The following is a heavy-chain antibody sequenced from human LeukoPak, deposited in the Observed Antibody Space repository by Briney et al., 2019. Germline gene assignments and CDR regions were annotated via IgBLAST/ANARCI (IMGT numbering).Heavy chain of an antibody. D-gene: IGHD3-10*01. CDR3: AREYYYGSGSYYGY. V-gene: IGHV3-23*01. CDR1: GFTFSSYA. J-gene: IGHJ4*02. Sequence: PGGSLRLSCAASGFTFSSYAMSWVRQAPGKGLEWVSAISGSGGSTHYADSVKGRFTISRDNSKNTLYLQMNSLRAEDTAVYYCAREYYYGSGSYYGYWGQGTLVTVSS. CDR2: ISGSGGST.